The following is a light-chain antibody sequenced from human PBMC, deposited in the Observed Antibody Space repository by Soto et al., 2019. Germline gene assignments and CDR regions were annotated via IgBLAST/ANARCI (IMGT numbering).Light chain of an antibody. J-gene: IGLJ1*01. V-gene: IGLV2-14*01. CDR3: SSFTSRFTFV. Sequence: VLTQPASVSGSPGQSIAISCTGTRSDVGAYNYVSWYQQHPGKAPKLMISEVTNRPSGVSDRFSGSKSGNTASLTISGLQAEDEADYYCSSFTSRFTFVFGT. CDR1: RSDVGAYNY. CDR2: EVT.